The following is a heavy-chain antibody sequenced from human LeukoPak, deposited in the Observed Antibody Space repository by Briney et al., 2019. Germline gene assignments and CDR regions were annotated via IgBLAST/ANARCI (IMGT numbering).Heavy chain of an antibody. J-gene: IGHJ3*02. Sequence: AASVKVSCKASGYTFTGYYMHWVRQAPGQGLEWMGWINPNSGGTNYAQKFQGRVTMTRDTSISTAYMELSRLRSDDTAVYYCAREQWLVYDAFDIWGQGTMVTVSS. D-gene: IGHD6-19*01. V-gene: IGHV1-2*02. CDR3: AREQWLVYDAFDI. CDR1: GYTFTGYY. CDR2: INPNSGGT.